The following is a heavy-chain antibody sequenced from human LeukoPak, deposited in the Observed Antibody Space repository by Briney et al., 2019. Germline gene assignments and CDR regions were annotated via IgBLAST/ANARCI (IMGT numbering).Heavy chain of an antibody. V-gene: IGHV3-33*06. CDR2: KWSDGSNQ. CDR3: AKSPADGFKTDYWYFDL. D-gene: IGHD5-24*01. Sequence: GVSLRLSCAASGFTFSSFGMHWVRQAPGKGLEWVAVKWSDGSNQYYADSVRGRFTISRDNSKNTLFLQMNSLRTEDTAVYYCAKSPADGFKTDYWYFDLWGRGTLVTVSS. CDR1: GFTFSSFG. J-gene: IGHJ2*01.